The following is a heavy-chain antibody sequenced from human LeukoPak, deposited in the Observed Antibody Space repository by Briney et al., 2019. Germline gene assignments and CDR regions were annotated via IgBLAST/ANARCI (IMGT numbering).Heavy chain of an antibody. CDR3: ARVGIRRYYYGSGSYYNHYYYYMDV. D-gene: IGHD3-10*01. J-gene: IGHJ6*03. V-gene: IGHV4-4*07. CDR1: GGSISSYY. Sequence: PPETLSLTCTVSGGSISSYYWSWIRQPAGKGLEWIGRIYTSGSTNYNPSLKSRVTISVDTSKNQFSLKLSSVTAADTAVYYCARVGIRRYYYGSGSYYNHYYYYMDVWGKGTTVTISS. CDR2: IYTSGST.